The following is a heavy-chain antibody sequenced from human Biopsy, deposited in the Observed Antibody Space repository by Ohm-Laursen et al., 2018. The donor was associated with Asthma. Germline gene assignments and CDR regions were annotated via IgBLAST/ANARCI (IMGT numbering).Heavy chain of an antibody. Sequence: TLSLTCSVSGVSINSGNSYWSWIRQHPGKGLEWIGYVDHDGNTDYNPSLKSRLILSVDRSKNQFSLTLSSVTAADTAVYYCARAQDYYDSRGYYRSFDYWGQGTLVTVSS. D-gene: IGHD3-22*01. V-gene: IGHV4-31*03. CDR3: ARAQDYYDSRGYYRSFDY. CDR1: GVSINSGNSY. CDR2: VDHDGNT. J-gene: IGHJ4*02.